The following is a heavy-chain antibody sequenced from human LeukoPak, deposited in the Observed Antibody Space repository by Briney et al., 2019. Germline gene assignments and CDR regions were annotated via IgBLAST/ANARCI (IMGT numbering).Heavy chain of an antibody. V-gene: IGHV3-30*03. CDR2: ISYDGSNK. CDR3: ARGQSSSWS. D-gene: IGHD6-13*01. J-gene: IGHJ5*02. CDR1: GFTFGSYG. Sequence: PGRSLRLSCAASGFTFGSYGMHWVREAPGKGVEWVAVISYDGSNKYYADSVKGRFTISRDNSKNTLYLQMNSLRAEDTAVYYCARGQSSSWSWGQGTLVTVSS.